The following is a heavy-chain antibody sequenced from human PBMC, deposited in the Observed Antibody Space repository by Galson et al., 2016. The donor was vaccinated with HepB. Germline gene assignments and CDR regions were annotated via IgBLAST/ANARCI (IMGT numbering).Heavy chain of an antibody. V-gene: IGHV3-48*03. CDR3: AREPVRLDDLLTGPPKNPDY. J-gene: IGHJ4*02. CDR1: GFTFSSYT. D-gene: IGHD3-9*01. CDR2: ISSSVTTI. Sequence: SLRLSCAASGFTFSSYTMNWVRQAPGKGLEWVSYISSSVTTINYADSLKGRFTISRANAKNSLYLQMNSLRAEDTAVYYCAREPVRLDDLLTGPPKNPDYWGQGTLVTVSS.